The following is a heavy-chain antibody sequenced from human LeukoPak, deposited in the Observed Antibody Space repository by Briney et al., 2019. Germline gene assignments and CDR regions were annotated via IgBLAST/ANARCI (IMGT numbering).Heavy chain of an antibody. Sequence: GGSLRLSCAASGFTFSNYNINWVRQAPGEGLEWVSSISSRGSYIYYADSVKGRFAISADNAMNSLYLQLNSLRAEDTAVYYCARGYSSSWYDLYYFDYWGQGTLVTVSS. CDR1: GFTFSNYN. D-gene: IGHD6-13*01. V-gene: IGHV3-21*01. CDR3: ARGYSSSWYDLYYFDY. J-gene: IGHJ4*02. CDR2: ISSRGSYI.